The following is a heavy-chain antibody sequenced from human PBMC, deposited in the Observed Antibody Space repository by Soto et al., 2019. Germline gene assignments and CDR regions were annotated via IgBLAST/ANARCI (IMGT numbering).Heavy chain of an antibody. CDR1: GGSISSGGYY. J-gene: IGHJ6*02. CDR3: ARGGYCSGGSCSSNYYYGMDV. V-gene: IGHV4-31*03. CDR2: IYYSGST. Sequence: QVQLQESGPGLVKPSQTLSLTCTVSGGSISSGGYYWSWIRQHPGKGLEWIGYIYYSGSTYYNPSRKRRVTISVNTSKNQFSLKLSSGTAADTAVYYCARGGYCSGGSCSSNYYYGMDVWGQGTTVTVSS. D-gene: IGHD2-15*01.